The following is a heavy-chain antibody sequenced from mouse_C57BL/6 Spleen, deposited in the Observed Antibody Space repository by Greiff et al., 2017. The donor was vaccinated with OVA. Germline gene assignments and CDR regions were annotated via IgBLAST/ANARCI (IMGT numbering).Heavy chain of an antibody. CDR1: GYSITSGYY. Sequence: QLQQSGPGLVKPSQSLSLTCSVTGYSITSGYYWNWIRQFPGNKLEWMGYISYDGSNNYNPSLKNRISITRDTSKNQFFLKLNSVTTEDTATYYCARGDWDAWFAYWGQGTLVTVSA. J-gene: IGHJ3*01. CDR3: ARGDWDAWFAY. V-gene: IGHV3-6*01. CDR2: ISYDGSN. D-gene: IGHD4-1*01.